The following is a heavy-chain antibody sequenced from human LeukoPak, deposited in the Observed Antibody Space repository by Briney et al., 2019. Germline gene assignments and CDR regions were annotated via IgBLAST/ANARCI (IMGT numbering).Heavy chain of an antibody. D-gene: IGHD1-1*01. V-gene: IGHV4-59*01. J-gene: IGHJ3*02. Sequence: SETLSLTCTVSGGSISSYYWSWIRPPPGKELEWIGYIYYSWSTNYNPSLNSRVTISVDTSKSQFSLKLSSVTAADTAVYYCARDERYIWSADASDIWGQGTMVTVSS. CDR2: IYYSWST. CDR3: ARDERYIWSADASDI. CDR1: GGSISSYY.